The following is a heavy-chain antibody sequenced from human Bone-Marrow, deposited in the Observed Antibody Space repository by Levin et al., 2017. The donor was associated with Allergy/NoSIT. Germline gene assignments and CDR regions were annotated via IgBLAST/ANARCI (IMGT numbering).Heavy chain of an antibody. Sequence: GSLRLSCTVSGASISSSFWSWIRQPPGKGLEWIGYIYSRGSLNYNPSLKSRVTIGLDTSKNQFSLRLTSVTAADTAVYYCARGGGYQSFDDWGQGTLVTVSS. V-gene: IGHV4-59*01. J-gene: IGHJ4*02. CDR2: IYSRGSL. D-gene: IGHD5-12*01. CDR1: GASISSSF. CDR3: ARGGGYQSFDD.